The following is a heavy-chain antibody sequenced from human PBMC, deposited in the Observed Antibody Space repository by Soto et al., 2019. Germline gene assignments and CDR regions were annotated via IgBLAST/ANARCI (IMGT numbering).Heavy chain of an antibody. CDR3: ARQLDCSSTSCYLGSYYFDS. V-gene: IGHV2-5*02. CDR1: GFSLSTSGVG. Sequence: QITLKESGPTLVNPTQTLTLTCTFSGFSLSTSGVGVGWIRQPPGKALEWLALLYWDDDKRYRPSLKSRHTTNKDTYKNQVVLTMTNMDPVDTATYYCARQLDCSSTSCYLGSYYFDSWGQGTLVTVSS. J-gene: IGHJ4*02. CDR2: LYWDDDK. D-gene: IGHD2-2*01.